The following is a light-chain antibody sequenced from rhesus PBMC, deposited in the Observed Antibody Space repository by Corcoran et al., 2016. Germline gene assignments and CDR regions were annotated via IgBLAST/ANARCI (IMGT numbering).Light chain of an antibody. Sequence: QAALTQPRSVSGSPGQSVTISCTGTSSDIGCYNYVSWYQQHPGTAPKLMIYEVSKRPSGVSDRFSGSKSGNTASLTISGLQAEDEADYYCSSYASSSAFIFGAGTRLTVL. CDR3: SSYASSSAFI. CDR2: EVS. CDR1: SSDIGCYNY. J-gene: IGLJ1*01. V-gene: IGLV2-32*02.